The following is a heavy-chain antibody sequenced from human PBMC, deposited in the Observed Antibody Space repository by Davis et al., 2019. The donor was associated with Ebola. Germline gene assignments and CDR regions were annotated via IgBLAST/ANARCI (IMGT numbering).Heavy chain of an antibody. J-gene: IGHJ4*02. Sequence: ASVKVSCKASGYTFTSYDISWVRQAPGQGLEWMGWISAYNGNTNYAQKLQGRVTMTTDTSTSTAYMELSRLRSDDTAVYYCARGGDGYNPFDYWGQGTLVTVSS. CDR2: ISAYNGNT. CDR3: ARGGDGYNPFDY. CDR1: GYTFTSYD. D-gene: IGHD5-24*01. V-gene: IGHV1-18*01.